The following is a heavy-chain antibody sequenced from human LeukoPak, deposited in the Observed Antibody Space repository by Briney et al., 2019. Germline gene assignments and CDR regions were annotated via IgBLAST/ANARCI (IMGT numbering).Heavy chain of an antibody. CDR1: GFTFSKFG. CDR3: AKGSTVTTYFDY. D-gene: IGHD4-17*01. J-gene: IGHJ4*02. CDR2: ISYDGSNK. V-gene: IGHV3-30*18. Sequence: PGGSLRLSCATSGFTFSKFGVHWVRQAPGKGLEWVAVISYDGSNKYYADSVKGRFTISRDNAKNSLYLQMNSLRAEDTAVYYCAKGSTVTTYFDYWGQGTLVTVSS.